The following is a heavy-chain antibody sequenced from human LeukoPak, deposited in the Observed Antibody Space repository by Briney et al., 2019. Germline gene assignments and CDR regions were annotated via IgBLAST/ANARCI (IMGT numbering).Heavy chain of an antibody. CDR2: ISSSSSYI. CDR1: GFTFSSYS. D-gene: IGHD2-15*01. V-gene: IGHV3-21*01. Sequence: PGGSLRLSCAASGFTFSSYSMNWVRQAPGKGLEWVSSISSSSSYIYYADSVKGRLTISRDNAKNSLYLQMNSLRAEDTAVYYCARDEVCSGGSCYGNWFDPWGQGTLVTVSS. CDR3: ARDEVCSGGSCYGNWFDP. J-gene: IGHJ5*02.